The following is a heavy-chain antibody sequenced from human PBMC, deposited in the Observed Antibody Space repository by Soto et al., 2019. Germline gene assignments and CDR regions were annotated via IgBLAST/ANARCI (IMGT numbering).Heavy chain of an antibody. D-gene: IGHD2-2*01. CDR2: ISSSTT. CDR1: GFTFSSYS. CDR3: AREYCSSTSCLNWFDP. V-gene: IGHV3-48*01. Sequence: PGGSLRLSCAASGFTFSSYSMDWVRQAPGKGLEWVSYISSSTTYYADSVKGRFTISRDNAKNSLYLQMNSLRAEDTAVYYCAREYCSSTSCLNWFDPWGQGTLVTVSS. J-gene: IGHJ5*02.